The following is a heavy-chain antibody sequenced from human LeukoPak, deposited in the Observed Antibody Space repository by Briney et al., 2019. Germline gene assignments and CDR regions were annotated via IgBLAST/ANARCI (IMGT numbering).Heavy chain of an antibody. CDR1: GGSISSGSYY. V-gene: IGHV4-61*02. Sequence: SETLSLTCTVSGGSISSGSYYWSWIRQPAGKGLEWIGRIYTSGSTNHNPSLKSRVTISVDTSKNQFSLKLSSVTAADTAVYYCAGEWLGPIDYWGQGTLVTVSS. CDR2: IYTSGST. J-gene: IGHJ4*02. CDR3: AGEWLGPIDY. D-gene: IGHD6-19*01.